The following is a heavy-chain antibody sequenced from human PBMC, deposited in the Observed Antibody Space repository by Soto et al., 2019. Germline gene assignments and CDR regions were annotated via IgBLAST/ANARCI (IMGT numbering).Heavy chain of an antibody. CDR1: GFTFSSYS. J-gene: IGHJ6*02. CDR3: ASVLREMATIITIAYYYGMDV. CDR2: ISSSSSYI. V-gene: IGHV3-21*01. Sequence: EVQLVESGGGLVKPGGSLRLSCAASGFTFSSYSMNWVRQAPGKGLEWVSSISSSSSYIYYADSVKGRFTISRDNAKNALELQMTSLRAEDTAVYYCASVLREMATIITIAYYYGMDVWGQGTTVTVSS. D-gene: IGHD5-12*01.